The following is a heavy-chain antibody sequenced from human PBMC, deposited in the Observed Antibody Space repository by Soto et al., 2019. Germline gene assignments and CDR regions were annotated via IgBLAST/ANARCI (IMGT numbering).Heavy chain of an antibody. V-gene: IGHV5-10-1*01. D-gene: IGHD2-2*02. CDR2: IDPSDSYT. J-gene: IGHJ6*02. CDR3: ASAHCSSTSCYTDYYGMDV. CDR1: GYSFTSYW. Sequence: GESLKISCKGSGYSFTSYWISWVRQMPGKGLEWMGRIDPSDSYTNYSPSFQGHVTIPADKSISTAYLQWSSLKASDTAMYYCASAHCSSTSCYTDYYGMDVWGQGTTVTVSS.